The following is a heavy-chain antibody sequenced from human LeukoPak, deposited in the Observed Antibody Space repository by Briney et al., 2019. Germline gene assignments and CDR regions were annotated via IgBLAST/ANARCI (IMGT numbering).Heavy chain of an antibody. V-gene: IGHV4-4*07. CDR1: GGSISSYY. J-gene: IGHJ4*02. CDR2: IYTSGST. Sequence: SETLSLTCTVSGGSISSYYWSWIRQPAGKGLEWIGRIYTSGSTNYIPSLKSRVTMSVDTSKNQFPLKLSSVTAADTAVYYCARDTHYCSGGSCYSEWGQGTLVTVSS. D-gene: IGHD2-15*01. CDR3: ARDTHYCSGGSCYSE.